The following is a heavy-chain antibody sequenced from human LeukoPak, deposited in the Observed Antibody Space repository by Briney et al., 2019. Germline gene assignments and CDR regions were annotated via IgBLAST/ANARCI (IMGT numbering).Heavy chain of an antibody. J-gene: IGHJ6*03. Sequence: PSETLSLTCNVSGGSIRGYYWSWIRQPPGKGLEWIGEINHSGSTNYNPSLKSRVTISVDTSKNQFSLKLSSVTAADTAVYYCARARYGSGSYYNVGYYYMDVWGKGTTVTVSS. V-gene: IGHV4-34*01. CDR1: GGSIRGYY. CDR3: ARARYGSGSYYNVGYYYMDV. CDR2: INHSGST. D-gene: IGHD3-10*01.